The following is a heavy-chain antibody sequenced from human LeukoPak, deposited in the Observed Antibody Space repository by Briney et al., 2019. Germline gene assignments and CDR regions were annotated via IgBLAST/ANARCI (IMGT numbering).Heavy chain of an antibody. J-gene: IGHJ4*02. D-gene: IGHD3-10*01. Sequence: GGSLRLSCAAAGFTFDDYARHWVRQAPGKGLEWVSGISWNSGSIGYADSVKGRFTISRDNAKNSLYLQMNSLRAEDTALYYCARGYGSGSYLVDYWGQGTLVTVSS. CDR1: GFTFDDYA. CDR3: ARGYGSGSYLVDY. CDR2: ISWNSGSI. V-gene: IGHV3-9*01.